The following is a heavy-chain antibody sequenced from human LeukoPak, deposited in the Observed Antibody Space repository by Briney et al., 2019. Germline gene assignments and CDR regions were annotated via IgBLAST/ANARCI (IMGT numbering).Heavy chain of an antibody. D-gene: IGHD2-15*01. CDR2: IYYSGST. Sequence: MTSETLSLTCTVSGGSISSSSYYWGWIRQPPGKGLEWIGSIYYSGSTYYNPSLKSRVSISVDTSKNQFSLKLSSVTAADTAVYYCARRYCSGGSCPFDYWGQGTLVTVSS. CDR3: ARRYCSGGSCPFDY. CDR1: GGSISSSSYY. V-gene: IGHV4-39*01. J-gene: IGHJ4*02.